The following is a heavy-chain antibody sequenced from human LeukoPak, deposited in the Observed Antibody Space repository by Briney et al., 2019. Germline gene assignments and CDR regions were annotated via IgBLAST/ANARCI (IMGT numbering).Heavy chain of an antibody. J-gene: IGHJ4*02. Sequence: GGSLRLSCAASGFTFSSYWMSWVRQAPGKGLEWVANIKQDGSEKYYVDSVKGRFTISRDNAKNSLYPQINSLRAEDTAVYYCARDRYSSSSQYYFDYWGQGTLVTVSS. CDR3: ARDRYSSSSQYYFDY. CDR1: GFTFSSYW. CDR2: IKQDGSEK. D-gene: IGHD6-6*01. V-gene: IGHV3-7*01.